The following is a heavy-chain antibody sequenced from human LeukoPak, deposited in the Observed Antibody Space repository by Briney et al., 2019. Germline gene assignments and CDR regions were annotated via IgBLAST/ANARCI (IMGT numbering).Heavy chain of an antibody. CDR1: GFTVSSNY. CDR2: IYSGGST. V-gene: IGHV3-53*01. J-gene: IGHJ6*03. D-gene: IGHD6-6*01. CDR3: ARGHSSSSYYYYYYMDV. Sequence: GGSLRLSCAASGFTVSSNYMSWVRQAPGKGLEWVSVIYSGGSTYYADSVKGRFTISRDNSKNTLYLQMNSLRAEDTAVYYCARGHSSSSYYYYYYMDVWGKGTTVTVSS.